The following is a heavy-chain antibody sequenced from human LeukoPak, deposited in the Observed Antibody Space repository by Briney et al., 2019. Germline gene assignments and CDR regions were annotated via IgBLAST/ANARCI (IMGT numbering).Heavy chain of an antibody. CDR3: ARGGVVVVPAAMRHFDY. CDR2: INHSGST. D-gene: IGHD2-2*01. Sequence: SETLSLTCAVYGGSFSGYYWSWIRQPPGKGLEWIAEINHSGSTNYNPSLKSRVTISVDTSKNQFSLKLSSVTAADTAVYYCARGGVVVVPAAMRHFDYWGQGTLVTVSS. V-gene: IGHV4-34*01. J-gene: IGHJ4*02. CDR1: GGSFSGYY.